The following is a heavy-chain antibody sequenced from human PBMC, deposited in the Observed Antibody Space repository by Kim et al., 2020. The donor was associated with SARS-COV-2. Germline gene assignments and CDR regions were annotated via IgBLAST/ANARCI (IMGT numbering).Heavy chain of an antibody. V-gene: IGHV3-21*01. J-gene: IGHJ6*02. CDR3: ASEDIVVVVAGEGMDV. CDR1: GFTFSNYS. CDR2: ISSSSHYI. D-gene: IGHD2-15*01. Sequence: GGSLRLSCAASGFTFSNYSMNWVRQAPGKGLKWVSSISSSSHYIYYADSVKGRFTISRDNAKNYLYLQMNSLRAEDTAVYYCASEDIVVVVAGEGMDVWGQGTTVTVSS.